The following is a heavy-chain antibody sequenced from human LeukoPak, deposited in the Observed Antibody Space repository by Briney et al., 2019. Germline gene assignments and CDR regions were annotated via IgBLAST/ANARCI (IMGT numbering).Heavy chain of an antibody. CDR2: IYSSGST. CDR3: AGYYCPRGSCYHFAY. D-gene: IGHD2-8*01. CDR1: GGPISSYY. Sequence: SETLSLTCTVSGGPISSYYWSWIRQPPGKGLEWIGDIYSSGSTNCNPSLMSRATLSVDPSKNQFSLRLTSITPADTAVYYCAGYYCPRGSCYHFAYWGQGTLVTVSS. V-gene: IGHV4-59*01. J-gene: IGHJ4*02.